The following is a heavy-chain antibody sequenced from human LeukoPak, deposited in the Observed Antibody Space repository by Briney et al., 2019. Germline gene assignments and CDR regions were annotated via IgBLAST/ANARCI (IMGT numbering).Heavy chain of an antibody. D-gene: IGHD6-13*01. J-gene: IGHJ4*02. Sequence: GGSLRLSCAASGFTFSSYGMHWVRQAPGKGLEWVAFIRYDGSNKYYADSVKGRFTISRDNSKNTLYLQMNSLRAEDTAVYYCGKDDRAWSAAAGVFDYWGQGTLVTVSS. V-gene: IGHV3-30*02. CDR2: IRYDGSNK. CDR3: GKDDRAWSAAAGVFDY. CDR1: GFTFSSYG.